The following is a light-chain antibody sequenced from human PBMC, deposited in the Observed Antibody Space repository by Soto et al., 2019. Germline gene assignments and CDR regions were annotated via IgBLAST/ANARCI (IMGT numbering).Light chain of an antibody. CDR3: QQYGSSPIT. Sequence: EIVLTQSPATLSLSPGERATLSCRASQSVGSNLAWYQQKPGQAPRLLIYGASTGATAIPARFSGSGSGTEFTLAISRLEPEDFAVYYCQQYGSSPITFGQGTRLEIK. V-gene: IGKV3-20*01. J-gene: IGKJ5*01. CDR2: GAS. CDR1: QSVGSN.